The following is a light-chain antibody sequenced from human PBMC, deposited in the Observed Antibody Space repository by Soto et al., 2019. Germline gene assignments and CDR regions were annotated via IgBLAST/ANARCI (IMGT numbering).Light chain of an antibody. CDR1: QSVNNNF. V-gene: IGKV3-20*01. CDR3: QQYGNSPAT. J-gene: IGKJ1*01. CDR2: GAS. Sequence: EIVVTQSPATLSMSPGERASLFCRASQSVNNNFLAWYQQRPGQAPRLLVFGASSRAAGIPERFSGSGSGTDFALTVSRLEPEDFAVYYCQQYGNSPATFGQGTKVDIK.